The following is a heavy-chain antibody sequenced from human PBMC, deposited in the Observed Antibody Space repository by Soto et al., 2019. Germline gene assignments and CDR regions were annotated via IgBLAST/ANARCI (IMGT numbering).Heavy chain of an antibody. J-gene: IGHJ1*01. Sequence: SETLSLPCAVYGGSFSRYYWIWIRQPPGKGLEWIGEINHSGTTTYNPSLKSRVTISVDTSRDQFSLRLSSVTAADTAVHCGARGVFHRGNDYSVDDWGQGALVIV. CDR3: ARGVFHRGNDYSVDD. CDR2: INHSGTT. V-gene: IGHV4-34*01. D-gene: IGHD4-4*01. CDR1: GGSFSRYY.